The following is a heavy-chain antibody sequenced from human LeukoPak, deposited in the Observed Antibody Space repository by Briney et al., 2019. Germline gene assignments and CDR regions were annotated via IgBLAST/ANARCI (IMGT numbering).Heavy chain of an antibody. CDR3: ARDGSRREIEY. Sequence: GGSLRLSCATSGFTFNPFGFHWVRQAPGKGLEWVAMVTNDGFNTYYADSVKGRFTGSRDNSKNTVYLQMNSLRVEDTAVYYCARDGSRREIEYWGQGTLVTVSS. V-gene: IGHV3-33*05. CDR2: VTNDGFNT. CDR1: GFTFNPFG. J-gene: IGHJ4*02. D-gene: IGHD1-26*01.